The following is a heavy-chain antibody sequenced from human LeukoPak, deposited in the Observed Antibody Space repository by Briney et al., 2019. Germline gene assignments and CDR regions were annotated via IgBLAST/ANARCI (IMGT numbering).Heavy chain of an antibody. D-gene: IGHD3-10*01. V-gene: IGHV4-34*01. Sequence: PETLSLTCAVYGGSFSGYYWSWIRHPPGKGLEWIGEINHSGSTNYNPSLKSRVTISVDTSKNQFSLKLSSVTAADTAVYYCARGGNMRMVRVTINRENWFDPWGQGTLVTVSS. J-gene: IGHJ5*02. CDR1: GGSFSGYY. CDR3: ARGGNMRMVRVTINRENWFDP. CDR2: INHSGST.